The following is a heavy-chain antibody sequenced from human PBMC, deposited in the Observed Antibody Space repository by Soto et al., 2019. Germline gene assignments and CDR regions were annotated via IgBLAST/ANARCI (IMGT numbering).Heavy chain of an antibody. V-gene: IGHV3-48*02. J-gene: IGHJ4*02. CDR1: GFTFSSYS. D-gene: IGHD1-1*01. CDR2: IGTSSSTI. CDR3: ARVSRWDDNNCD. Sequence: EVQLVESGGGLVQPGGSLRLSCAASGFTFSSYSMNWVRQAPGKGLEWVSCIGTSSSTIYYADSVKGRFTISRDNAKNSLYLQMNSLRDEDTAVYYCARVSRWDDNNCDWGQGTLVTVS.